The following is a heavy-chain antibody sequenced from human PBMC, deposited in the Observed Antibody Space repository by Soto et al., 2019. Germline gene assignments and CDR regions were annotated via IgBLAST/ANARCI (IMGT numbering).Heavy chain of an antibody. J-gene: IGHJ4*02. CDR2: IYYSGST. CDR3: ARMMVAATIGYYFDY. CDR1: GGSISSGGYY. Sequence: SETLSLTCTVSGGSISSGGYYWSWIRQHPGKGLEWIGYIYYSGSTYYNPSLKSRVTISVDTSKNQFSLKLSSVTAADTAVYYCARMMVAATIGYYFDYWGQGTLVTVSS. D-gene: IGHD2-15*01. V-gene: IGHV4-31*03.